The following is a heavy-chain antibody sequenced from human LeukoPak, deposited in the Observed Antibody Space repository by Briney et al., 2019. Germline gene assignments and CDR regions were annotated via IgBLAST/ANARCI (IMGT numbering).Heavy chain of an antibody. J-gene: IGHJ6*03. CDR3: ARRTGYNYYYMDV. CDR2: ISTYSGNT. Sequence: ASGKVSCKASGYIFTQYGIIWVRQAPGQGLEWMASISTYSGNTDYAQNLQDRVTMTTDTSTSTAYMELRSLRFDDTAVYYCARRTGYNYYYMDVWGQGTTVTVSS. V-gene: IGHV1-18*01. CDR1: GYIFTQYG. D-gene: IGHD3/OR15-3a*01.